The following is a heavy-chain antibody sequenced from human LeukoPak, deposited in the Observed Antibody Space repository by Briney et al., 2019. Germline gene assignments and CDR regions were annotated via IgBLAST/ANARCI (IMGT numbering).Heavy chain of an antibody. J-gene: IGHJ4*02. V-gene: IGHV1-18*01. CDR1: GYTFTSYG. Sequence: ASVKVSCKASGYTFTSYGISWVRQAPGQGLEWMGWISAYNGNTNYAQKLQGRVTMTTDTSTSTAYMELSSLRSEDTAVYYCARDRSGSYWRWDFDYWGQGTLVTVSS. CDR2: ISAYNGNT. CDR3: ARDRSGSYWRWDFDY. D-gene: IGHD1-26*01.